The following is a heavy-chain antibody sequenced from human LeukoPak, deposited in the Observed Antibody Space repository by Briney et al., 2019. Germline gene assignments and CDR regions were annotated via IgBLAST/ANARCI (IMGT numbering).Heavy chain of an antibody. CDR1: GFSFTSYT. CDR2: ISVNSGTI. CDR3: ATYRQTSEFDP. D-gene: IGHD1-14*01. V-gene: IGHV3-48*02. Sequence: HPGGSLRLSCTASGFSFTSYTMSWVRQAPGKGLEWISCISVNSGTIKYADSVKGRFTISRDNAKNSLYLQMNSLRDEDTAVYYCATYRQTSEFDPWGQGTLVTVSS. J-gene: IGHJ5*02.